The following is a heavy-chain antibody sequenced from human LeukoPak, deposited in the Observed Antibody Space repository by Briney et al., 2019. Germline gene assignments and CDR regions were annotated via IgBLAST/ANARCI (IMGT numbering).Heavy chain of an antibody. J-gene: IGHJ5*02. D-gene: IGHD2-15*01. CDR3: ARGPLPGYCSGGSCYYNWFDP. CDR1: GGTFSSYA. CDR2: IIPIFGTA. Sequence: SVKVSCKASGGTFSSYAISWVRQAPGQGLEWMGGIIPIFGTANYAQKFQGRVSITTDESTSTAYMERSSLRSEDTAVYYCARGPLPGYCSGGSCYYNWFDPWGQGTLVTVSS. V-gene: IGHV1-69*05.